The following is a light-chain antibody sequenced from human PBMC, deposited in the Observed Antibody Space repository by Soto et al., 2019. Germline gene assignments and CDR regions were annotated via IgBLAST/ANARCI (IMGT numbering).Light chain of an antibody. CDR3: QHYENLPT. Sequence: DIQMTQSPSSMSVSVGDRVTITCQASQNINNYLNCYKQKPGRAPKLLIYDASNLEAGVPSRFRGSGSGTDFTFTIRRLKPEEIATYYCQHYENLPTFGQGTRLEIK. J-gene: IGKJ5*01. CDR2: DAS. CDR1: QNINNY. V-gene: IGKV1-33*01.